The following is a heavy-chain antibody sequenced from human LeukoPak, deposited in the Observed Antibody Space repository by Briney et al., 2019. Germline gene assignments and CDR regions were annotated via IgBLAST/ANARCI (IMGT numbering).Heavy chain of an antibody. CDR1: GYTFTGYY. CDR3: ARDRAVYYNGMDV. Sequence: ASVKVSCKASGYTFTGYYMHWVRQAPGQGLEWMGWINPNSGGTNYAQKFQGWVTMTRDTSISTAYMELNSLRAEDTAVYYCARDRAVYYNGMDVWGQGTTVTVSS. V-gene: IGHV1-2*04. J-gene: IGHJ6*02. CDR2: INPNSGGT.